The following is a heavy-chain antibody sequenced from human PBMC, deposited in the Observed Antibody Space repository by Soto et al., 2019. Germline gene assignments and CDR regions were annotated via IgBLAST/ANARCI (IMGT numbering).Heavy chain of an antibody. Sequence: GASVKVSCKASGYTFTSYGISWVRQAPGQGLEWMGWISAYNGNTNYAQKLQGRVTMTTDTSTSTAYMELRSLRSDDTAVYYCARTITAYSSGWYYFDYWGQGTLVTVSS. CDR1: GYTFTSYG. J-gene: IGHJ4*02. CDR3: ARTITAYSSGWYYFDY. D-gene: IGHD6-19*01. CDR2: ISAYNGNT. V-gene: IGHV1-18*01.